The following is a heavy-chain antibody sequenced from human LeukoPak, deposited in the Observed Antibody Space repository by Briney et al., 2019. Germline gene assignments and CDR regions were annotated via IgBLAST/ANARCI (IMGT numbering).Heavy chain of an antibody. Sequence: SETLSLTCAVYGGSFSGYYWSWIRQPPGKGLEWIGEINHSGSTNYNPSLKSRVTISVNTSKNQFSLKLSSVTAADTAVYYCARVGRGGITMVRGVIGHLDYFDYWGPGTLVTVSS. J-gene: IGHJ4*02. CDR2: INHSGST. CDR3: ARVGRGGITMVRGVIGHLDYFDY. D-gene: IGHD3-10*01. CDR1: GGSFSGYY. V-gene: IGHV4-34*01.